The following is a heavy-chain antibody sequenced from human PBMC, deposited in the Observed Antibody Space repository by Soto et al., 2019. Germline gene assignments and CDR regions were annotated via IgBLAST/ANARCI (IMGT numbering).Heavy chain of an antibody. Sequence: GGSMRHSCAAFELKIGDLGMRWVSQAPGKGLEWVSAISGSGGSTYYADSVKGRFTISRDNSKNTLYLQMNSLRAEDTAVYYCAKDVANFLITFGGVIVPGAFDIWGQGTMVTVSS. CDR1: ELKIGDLG. CDR3: AKDVANFLITFGGVIVPGAFDI. D-gene: IGHD3-16*02. V-gene: IGHV3-23*01. CDR2: ISGSGGST. J-gene: IGHJ3*02.